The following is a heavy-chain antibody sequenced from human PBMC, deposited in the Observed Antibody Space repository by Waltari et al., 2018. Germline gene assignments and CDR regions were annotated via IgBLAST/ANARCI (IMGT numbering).Heavy chain of an antibody. CDR2: IKGDGSEN. Sequence: EVLLVESVGGLVQPGGSLRLSCAASGFTFSTFWMTWVRQAPGKGLEWVANIKGDGSENHYLDSVRGRFTVSRDNARNSLYLQMNSLRADDTAVYYCASGGHVDYCGQGTLVTVSS. J-gene: IGHJ4*02. CDR3: ASGGHVDY. V-gene: IGHV3-7*03. D-gene: IGHD3-16*01. CDR1: GFTFSTFW.